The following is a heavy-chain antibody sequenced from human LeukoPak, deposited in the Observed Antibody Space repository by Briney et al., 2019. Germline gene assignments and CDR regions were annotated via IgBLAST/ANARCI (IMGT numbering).Heavy chain of an antibody. J-gene: IGHJ3*02. Sequence: GGSLSLSCAASGVTLCSNYMSWVPDAPRGGLEWGSDISSGGSKYYADPVKGRFTICRDNSKNMLYLQMISLRAEDTGVYYCAGEDGSSDAVDIWGQGRMVTVS. CDR1: GVTLCSNY. V-gene: IGHV3-66*01. CDR2: ISSGGSK. D-gene: IGHD5-24*01. CDR3: AGEDGSSDAVDI.